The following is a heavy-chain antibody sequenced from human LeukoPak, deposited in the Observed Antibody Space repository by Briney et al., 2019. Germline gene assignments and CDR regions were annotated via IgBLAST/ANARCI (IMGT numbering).Heavy chain of an antibody. CDR3: ARGGSYFRY. D-gene: IGHD1-26*01. J-gene: IGHJ4*02. CDR2: ISSDGSNK. CDR1: GFTFSSYA. V-gene: IGHV3-30*04. Sequence: GGSLRLSCAASGFTFSSYAMHWVRQAPGKGLEWVAVISSDGSNKYYADSMKGRFTISRDNAKNSLYLQLNSLRADDTAAYYCARGGSYFRYWGQGTLVTVSS.